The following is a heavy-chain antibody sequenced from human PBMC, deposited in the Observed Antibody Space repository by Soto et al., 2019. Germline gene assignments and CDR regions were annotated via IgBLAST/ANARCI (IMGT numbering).Heavy chain of an antibody. D-gene: IGHD3-3*01. CDR3: ARAITIFGVVIEYYFDY. CDR1: GYTFTSYY. CDR2: INPSGGST. V-gene: IGHV1-46*01. J-gene: IGHJ4*02. Sequence: ASVKVSCKASGYTFTSYYMHWVRQAPGQGLEWMGIINPSGGSTSYAQKFQGRVTMTRDTSTSTVYMGLSSLRSEDTAVYYCARAITIFGVVIEYYFDYWGQGTLVTVSS.